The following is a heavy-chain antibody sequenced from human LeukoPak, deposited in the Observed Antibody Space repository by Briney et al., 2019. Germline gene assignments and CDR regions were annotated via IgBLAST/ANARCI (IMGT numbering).Heavy chain of an antibody. CDR2: ISGSGGST. J-gene: IGHJ4*02. Sequence: GGSLRLSCAASGFTFSSYGMSWVRQAPGKGLEWVSAISGSGGSTYYADSVRGRFTISRDNSKNTLYLQMNSLRAEDTAVYYCAKDAPYYYDSSGYYPVDYWGQGTLVTVSS. CDR3: AKDAPYYYDSSGYYPVDY. CDR1: GFTFSSYG. D-gene: IGHD3-22*01. V-gene: IGHV3-23*01.